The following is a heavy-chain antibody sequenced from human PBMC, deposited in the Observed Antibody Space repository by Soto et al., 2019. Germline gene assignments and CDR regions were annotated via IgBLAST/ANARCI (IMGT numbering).Heavy chain of an antibody. D-gene: IGHD6-19*01. Sequence: GGSLRLSCAASGFTFSSYWMHWVRQAPGKGLVWVSRINSDGSSTSYADSVKSRFTISRDNAKNTLYLQMNSLRAEDTAVYYCARVEQWLVGGFDPWGQGTLVTVSS. CDR2: INSDGSST. CDR1: GFTFSSYW. CDR3: ARVEQWLVGGFDP. V-gene: IGHV3-74*01. J-gene: IGHJ5*02.